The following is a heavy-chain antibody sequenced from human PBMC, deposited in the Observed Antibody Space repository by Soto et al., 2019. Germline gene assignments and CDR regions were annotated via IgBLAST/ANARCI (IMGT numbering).Heavy chain of an antibody. D-gene: IGHD3-10*01. J-gene: IGHJ6*02. CDR1: GLPLSSYS. V-gene: IGHV3-48*02. CDR3: ARLIGSGSYRDGMDV. CDR2: ISSSSSTI. Sequence: PGGSLRLSCGASGLPLSSYSMNLVRQAPGKGLEWVSYISSSSSTIYYADSVKGRFTISRDNAKNSLYLQMNSLRDEDTAVYYCARLIGSGSYRDGMDVWGQGPKVTVSS.